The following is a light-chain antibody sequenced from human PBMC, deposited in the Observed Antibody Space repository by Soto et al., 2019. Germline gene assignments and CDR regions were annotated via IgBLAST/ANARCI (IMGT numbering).Light chain of an antibody. V-gene: IGLV2-14*01. Sequence: QSVLTQPASVSGSPGQSIIISCTGTSSDVGGYNYVSWYQQHPGKAPKLMIYEVSHRPSGVSNRFSGSRSGNTASLTISGLQAEDEADYYCSSYTSSSTRVFGGGTKPTVL. CDR1: SSDVGGYNY. CDR3: SSYTSSSTRV. J-gene: IGLJ3*02. CDR2: EVS.